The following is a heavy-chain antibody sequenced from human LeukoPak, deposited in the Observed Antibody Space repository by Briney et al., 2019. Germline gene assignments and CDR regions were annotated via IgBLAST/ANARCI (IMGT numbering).Heavy chain of an antibody. CDR1: GGSISSSSYY. D-gene: IGHD6-13*01. V-gene: IGHV4-39*07. Sequence: PSETLSLTCTVSGGSISSSSYYWGCIRQPPGKGLECIGSIYYSGSTYYNPSLKSRVTISVDTSKNQFSLKLSSVTAADTAVYYCARVPQQLVDYWGQGTLVTVSS. CDR3: ARVPQQLVDY. J-gene: IGHJ4*02. CDR2: IYYSGST.